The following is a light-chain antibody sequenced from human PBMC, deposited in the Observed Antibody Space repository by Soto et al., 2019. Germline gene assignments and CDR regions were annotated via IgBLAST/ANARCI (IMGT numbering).Light chain of an antibody. Sequence: QPVLSQSPSASASPGPSIKITCTLTSGHIAYAVAWPQQPPHKGPRSLMIINSDGSHTKGDGIPNRFSGSSSGAARYLTISSLQAEDEGDYYCQSCGGGGHWVFGGGTKLTVL. CDR2: INSDGSH. J-gene: IGLJ3*02. V-gene: IGLV4-69*01. CDR1: SGHIAYA. CDR3: QSCGGGGHWV.